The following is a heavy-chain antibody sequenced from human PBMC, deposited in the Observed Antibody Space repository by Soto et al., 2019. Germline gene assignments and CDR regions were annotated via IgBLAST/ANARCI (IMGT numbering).Heavy chain of an antibody. CDR1: GFTFSAYT. CDR3: VRGSYGDYDS. V-gene: IGHV3-21*02. D-gene: IGHD4-17*01. Sequence: EVQLVESGGGLVKPGGSLRLSCAASGFTFSAYTMNWVRQAPGKGLEWVSSLDPSSTYIYYADSVKGRFTLSRDNAKNSLFLRLNSLRADDTAIYYCVRGSYGDYDSWGQGTLVTVSS. CDR2: LDPSSTYI. J-gene: IGHJ5*01.